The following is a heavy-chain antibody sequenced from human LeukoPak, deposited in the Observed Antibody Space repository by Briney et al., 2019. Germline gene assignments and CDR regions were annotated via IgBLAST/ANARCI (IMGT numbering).Heavy chain of an antibody. V-gene: IGHV3-9*01. Sequence: GGSPRLSCAASGFTFVDYAMHWVRQAPGKGLEGGSRFSWNSGSIGYADSVKGRFTISRDNAKNSLYLQMNSLRAEDTALYYCAKDLSALLPGAHNYMDVWGKGTTVTISS. CDR1: GFTFVDYA. D-gene: IGHD3-3*02. CDR2: FSWNSGSI. J-gene: IGHJ6*03. CDR3: AKDLSALLPGAHNYMDV.